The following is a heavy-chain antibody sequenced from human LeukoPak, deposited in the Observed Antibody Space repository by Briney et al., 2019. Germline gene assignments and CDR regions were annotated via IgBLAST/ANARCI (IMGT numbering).Heavy chain of an antibody. CDR1: GGSFSGYY. J-gene: IGHJ6*03. D-gene: IGHD5-12*01. CDR3: ARGRGYNHRKRYYYMDV. CDR2: INHSGST. Sequence: SETLSLTCAVYGGSFSGYYWSWIRQPPGKGLEWIGEINHSGSTNYNPSLKSRVTISVDTSKNQFSLKLSSVTAADTAVYYCARGRGYNHRKRYYYMDVWGKGTTVTVSS. V-gene: IGHV4-34*01.